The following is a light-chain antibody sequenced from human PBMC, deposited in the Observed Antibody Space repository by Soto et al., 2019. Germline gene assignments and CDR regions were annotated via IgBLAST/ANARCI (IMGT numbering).Light chain of an antibody. CDR3: QQYDNLPPFT. Sequence: DIQMTQSPSSLSASVGDRVTITCQASQDISNYLNWYQQKPGKAPKLLIYDASNLETGVPSRFSGSGSGTDFTFTISSLQPADNATYYCQQYDNLPPFTFGPGTKVDIK. J-gene: IGKJ3*01. V-gene: IGKV1-33*01. CDR1: QDISNY. CDR2: DAS.